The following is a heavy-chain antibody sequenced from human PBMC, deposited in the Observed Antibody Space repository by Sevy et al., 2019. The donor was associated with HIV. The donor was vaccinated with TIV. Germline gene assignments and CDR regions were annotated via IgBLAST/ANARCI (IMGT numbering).Heavy chain of an antibody. J-gene: IGHJ4*02. Sequence: GGSLRLSCAASGFTTGFTFSDYWMAWVRQAPWKGLEWVANIKEDGTEIYYLDSLKGRFTISRDNAKNLLYLQMNSLRAEDTAVYYCARGGYYGYSGLDYWGQRTLVTVSS. V-gene: IGHV3-7*01. CDR3: ARGGYYGYSGLDY. CDR2: IKEDGTEI. D-gene: IGHD3-10*01. CDR1: GFTTGFTFSDYW.